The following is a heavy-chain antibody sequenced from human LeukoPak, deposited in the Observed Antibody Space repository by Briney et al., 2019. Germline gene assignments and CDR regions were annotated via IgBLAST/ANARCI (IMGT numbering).Heavy chain of an antibody. V-gene: IGHV3-11*01. CDR1: GFTLRDFF. J-gene: IGHJ1*01. Sequence: GGSLRLSCAASGFTLRDFFMNWIRQAPGKGPEWISYISSTGNTIHYADSVKGRFTISRDTAKNSLYLQMHGLRAEDTALYYCARSRFQGYFHSWGQGTLVTVSS. CDR2: ISSTGNTI. D-gene: IGHD3-16*01. CDR3: ARSRFQGYFHS.